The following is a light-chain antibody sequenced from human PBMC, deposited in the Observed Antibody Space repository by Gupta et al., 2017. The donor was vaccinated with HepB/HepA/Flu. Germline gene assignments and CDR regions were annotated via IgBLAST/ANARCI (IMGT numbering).Light chain of an antibody. CDR3: QQRSNGPPGIT. J-gene: IGKJ4*01. CDR2: DAS. V-gene: IGKV3-11*01. CDR1: QSVSSY. Sequence: EIVLTQSPATLSLSPGERATLSCRASQSVSSYLAWYQQKPGQAPRLLIYDASNRATGIPARFSGSGSGTDFTLTISSLEPEDFAVYYCQQRSNGPPGITFGGGTKVEIK.